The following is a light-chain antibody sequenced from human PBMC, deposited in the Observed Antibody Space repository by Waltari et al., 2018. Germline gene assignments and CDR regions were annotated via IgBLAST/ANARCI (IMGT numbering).Light chain of an antibody. V-gene: IGLV2-8*01. CDR2: EVS. J-gene: IGLJ1*01. CDR3: SSDAVSNNFYD. Sequence: QSALTQPPSASGSPGQSVTIFCTGTGSGGSVSWYQQHPGKAPKPMIYEVSKRPSGVPDRFSGSKSGNTASLTVSGLHAEDEGDYYCSSDAVSNNFYDFGSGTKVTVL. CDR1: GSGGS.